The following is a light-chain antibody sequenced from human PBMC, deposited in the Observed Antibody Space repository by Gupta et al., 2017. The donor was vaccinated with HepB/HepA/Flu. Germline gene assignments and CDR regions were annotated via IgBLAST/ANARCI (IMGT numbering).Light chain of an antibody. CDR3: ATWDGSLSAWV. CDR1: SSNIGINS. CDR2: RNN. J-gene: IGLJ3*02. Sequence: QSVLTPPPSPSGTPGQRVTISCTGRSSNIGINSVYWYQQLPGTAPKLLIHRNNQRPSGVPDRFSGSKSGTSASLAISGLRSEDEADYYCATWDGSLSAWVFGGGTKLTVL. V-gene: IGLV1-47*01.